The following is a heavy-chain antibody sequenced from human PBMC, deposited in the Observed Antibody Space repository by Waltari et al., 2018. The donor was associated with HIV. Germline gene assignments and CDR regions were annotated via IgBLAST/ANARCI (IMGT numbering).Heavy chain of an antibody. CDR3: ARDEESSGWSTGAFDI. CDR2: ISSSSSTI. CDR1: GFTFSSYS. J-gene: IGHJ3*02. V-gene: IGHV3-48*04. D-gene: IGHD6-19*01. Sequence: EVQLVESGGGLVQPGGSLRLSCAASGFTFSSYSMNWVRQAPGKGLEWVSYISSSSSTIYYADSVKGRFTISRDNAKNSLYLQMNSLRAEDTAVYYCARDEESSGWSTGAFDIWGQGTMVTVSS.